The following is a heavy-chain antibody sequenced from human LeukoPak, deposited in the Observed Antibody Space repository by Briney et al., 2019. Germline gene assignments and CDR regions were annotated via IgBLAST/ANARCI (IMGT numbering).Heavy chain of an antibody. D-gene: IGHD2-2*01. Sequence: SETLSLTCAVSGYSISSGYYWGWIRQPPGKGLEWIGSIYHSGSTYYNPSLKSRVTISVDTSKNQFSLKLSSVAAADTAVYYCARHLYCSSTSCYQWYFDLWGRGTLVTVSS. J-gene: IGHJ2*01. CDR1: GYSISSGYY. V-gene: IGHV4-38-2*01. CDR2: IYHSGST. CDR3: ARHLYCSSTSCYQWYFDL.